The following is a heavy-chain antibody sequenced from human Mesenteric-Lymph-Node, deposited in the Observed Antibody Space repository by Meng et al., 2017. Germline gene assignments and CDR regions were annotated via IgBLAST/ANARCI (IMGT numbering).Heavy chain of an antibody. Sequence: VHLQESGLGPLGPSETLALTGTVSGASDSSGGFYWSCFRQPPGKGLGWIGYIYCSGSTNYSPYLKSRVTISVDTSKNQFSLKLSSETAADTAVYYCASHPGGWELLHWYFDLWGRGTLVTVSS. CDR3: ASHPGGWELLHWYFDL. CDR2: IYCSGST. J-gene: IGHJ2*01. CDR1: GASDSSGGFY. V-gene: IGHV4-61*08. D-gene: IGHD1-26*01.